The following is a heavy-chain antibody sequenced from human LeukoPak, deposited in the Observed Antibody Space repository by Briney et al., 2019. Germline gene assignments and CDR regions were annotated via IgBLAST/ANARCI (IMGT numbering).Heavy chain of an antibody. CDR1: GGSINSYY. CDR2: IHYTGST. V-gene: IGHV4-59*08. D-gene: IGHD1-1*01. Sequence: SETLSLTCSVSGGSINSYYWSWIRQPPGKGLECIGYIHYTGSTNYNPSLKSRVTISVDTSKNQFSLKLSSVTAADTAVYYCARVREDPWNSAPHAFDIWGQGTMVTVSS. J-gene: IGHJ3*02. CDR3: ARVREDPWNSAPHAFDI.